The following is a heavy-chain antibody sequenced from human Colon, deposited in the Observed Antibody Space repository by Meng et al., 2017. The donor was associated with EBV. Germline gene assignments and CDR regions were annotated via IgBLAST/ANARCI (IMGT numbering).Heavy chain of an antibody. D-gene: IGHD3-10*01. V-gene: IGHV4-39*01. CDR2: IYHSGST. Sequence: QLQRPESGPGLVKPSETLSRTCTVSGGSISSSHYDWGWVRQPPGKGLQWIGTIYHSGSTSYNPSLQSRVTMFVDTSKNQFSLMLTSVTATDTAVYYCARRRGGSGRDCWGQGTLVTVSS. CDR3: ARRRGGSGRDC. J-gene: IGHJ4*02. CDR1: GGSISSSHYD.